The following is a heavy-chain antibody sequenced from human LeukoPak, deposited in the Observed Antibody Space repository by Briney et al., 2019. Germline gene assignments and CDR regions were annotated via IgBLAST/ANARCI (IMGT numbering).Heavy chain of an antibody. CDR3: ARHAIEFGGSSGAFDI. Sequence: SETLSLTCAVYGGSFSGYYWSWIRQPPGKGLEWIGEINHSGSTNYNPSLKSRVTISVDTSKNQFSLKLSSVTAADTAVYYCARHAIEFGGSSGAFDIWAPGAMVTVSS. J-gene: IGHJ3*02. D-gene: IGHD6-6*01. V-gene: IGHV4-34*01. CDR1: GGSFSGYY. CDR2: INHSGST.